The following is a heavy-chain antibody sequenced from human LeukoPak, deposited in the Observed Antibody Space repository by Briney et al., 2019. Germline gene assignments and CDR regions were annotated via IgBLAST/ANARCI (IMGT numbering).Heavy chain of an antibody. CDR3: ASSGEAYFDWLLLYY. J-gene: IGHJ4*02. V-gene: IGHV1-46*01. CDR2: INPSGGST. Sequence: ASVKVSCKASGYTFTSYYMHWVRQAPGQGLEWMGIINPSGGSTSYAQKFQGRVTMTRDMSTSTVYMELSSLRSEDTAVYYCASSGEAYFDWLLLYYWGQGTLVTVSS. D-gene: IGHD3-9*01. CDR1: GYTFTSYY.